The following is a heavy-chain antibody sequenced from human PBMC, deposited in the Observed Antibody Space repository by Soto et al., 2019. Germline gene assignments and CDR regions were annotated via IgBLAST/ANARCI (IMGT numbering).Heavy chain of an antibody. J-gene: IGHJ4*01. Sequence: EVQLLESGGGLVQPGGSLRLSCAASGFPFSTYAMGWVRHAPGKGLEWVSGITGSGDSTKHADSVKGRFTISRDDSKNTLYPQRTSLRAEDTAVYYCAKVPPVYSNSFGLDYWGHGTLVSVSS. CDR2: ITGSGDST. CDR1: GFPFSTYA. D-gene: IGHD6-6*01. CDR3: AKVPPVYSNSFGLDY. V-gene: IGHV3-23*01.